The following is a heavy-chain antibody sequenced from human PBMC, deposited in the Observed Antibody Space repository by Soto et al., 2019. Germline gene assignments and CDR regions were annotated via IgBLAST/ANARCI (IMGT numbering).Heavy chain of an antibody. Sequence: GGSLRLSCAASGFTFSSYAMHWVRQAPGKGLEWVAVISYDGSNKYYADSVKGRFTISRDNSKNTLYLQMNSLRAEDTAVYYCARDQIPAAIRGGMDVWGQGTTVTVSS. CDR1: GFTFSSYA. J-gene: IGHJ6*02. CDR2: ISYDGSNK. V-gene: IGHV3-30-3*01. D-gene: IGHD2-2*01. CDR3: ARDQIPAAIRGGMDV.